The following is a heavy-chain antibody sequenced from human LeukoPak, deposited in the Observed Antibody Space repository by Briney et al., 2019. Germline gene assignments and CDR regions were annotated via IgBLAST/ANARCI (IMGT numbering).Heavy chain of an antibody. V-gene: IGHV4-59*01. Sequence: SETLSLTCTVSGGSISSYYWSWLRQPPGKGLEWIGYIYSTGSTNYNPSLKSRVTISVDTSKNQFSLKLSSVTAADTAVYYCARPSHGAFDIWGHGTMVTVSS. CDR3: ARPSHGAFDI. CDR2: IYSTGST. CDR1: GGSISSYY. J-gene: IGHJ3*02.